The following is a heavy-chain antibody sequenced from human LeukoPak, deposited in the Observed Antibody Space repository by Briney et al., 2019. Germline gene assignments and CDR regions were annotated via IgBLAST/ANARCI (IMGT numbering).Heavy chain of an antibody. V-gene: IGHV1-8*01. CDR2: MNPNSGNT. CDR1: GYTFTSYD. CDR3: ATPGVHYDPSGYYPFQH. D-gene: IGHD3-22*01. Sequence: ASVKVSCKASGYTFTSYDFNWVQQAPGQGLEWMGWMNPNSGNTGYAQKFQGRVTMTRDTATSTAYMELSSLSSEDTAVYYCATPGVHYDPSGYYPFQHWGQGTLVTVSS. J-gene: IGHJ1*01.